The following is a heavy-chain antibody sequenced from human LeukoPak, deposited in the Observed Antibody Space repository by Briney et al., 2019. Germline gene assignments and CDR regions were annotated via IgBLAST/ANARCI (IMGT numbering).Heavy chain of an antibody. V-gene: IGHV1-18*04. CDR1: GYTFTGYY. Sequence: GASVKVSCKASGYTFTGYYMHWVRQAPGQGLEWMGWISAYNGNTNYAQKLQGRVTMTTDTSTSTAYMELRSLRSDDTAVYYCARNCSSCWFDPWGQGTLVTVSS. D-gene: IGHD6-13*01. CDR3: ARNCSSCWFDP. CDR2: ISAYNGNT. J-gene: IGHJ5*02.